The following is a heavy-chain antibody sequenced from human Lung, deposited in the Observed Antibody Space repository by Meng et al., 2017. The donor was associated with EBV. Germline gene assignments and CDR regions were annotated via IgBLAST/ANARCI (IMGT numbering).Heavy chain of an antibody. J-gene: IGHJ5*02. CDR3: ARGGNFDP. V-gene: IGHV7-4-1*02. Sequence: QVTLWHYGFKFKEPWAPFKVSLKAFGYTFSTYTINWVRQAHGRGVEWMGWISTNTGTPTYTQGFTGRSVFSLDTSVSTAYLQISSLKAEDTAVYYCARGGNFDPWGQGTLVTVSS. D-gene: IGHD2/OR15-2a*01. CDR2: ISTNTGTP. CDR1: GYTFSTYT.